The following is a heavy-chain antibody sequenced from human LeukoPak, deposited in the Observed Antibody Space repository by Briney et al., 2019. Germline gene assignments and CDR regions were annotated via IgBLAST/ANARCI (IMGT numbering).Heavy chain of an antibody. CDR1: GGSISSSSYY. V-gene: IGHV4-39*02. CDR2: ISYSGST. D-gene: IGHD5-12*01. J-gene: IGHJ4*02. CDR3: ARGGRGFTSPFDY. Sequence: SETLSLTCTVSGGSISSSSYYWGWIRQPPGKGLEWIGSISYSGSTYYNPSLKSRVTISVDTSKNHFSLRLSSVTAADTAVYYCARGGRGFTSPFDYWGQGTLVTVSS.